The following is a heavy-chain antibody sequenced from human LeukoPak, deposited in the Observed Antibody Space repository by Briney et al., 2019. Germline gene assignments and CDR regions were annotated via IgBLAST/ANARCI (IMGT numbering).Heavy chain of an antibody. D-gene: IGHD6-13*01. V-gene: IGHV4-34*01. CDR2: INHSGST. J-gene: IGHJ4*02. Sequence: PSETLSLTCAVYGGSFSGYYWSWIRQPPGKGLEWIGEINHSGSTNYNPSLKSRVTISVDTSKNQFSLKLSSVTAADTAVYYCARGSGIVAAATFDYWGQGTLVTVSS. CDR1: GGSFSGYY. CDR3: ARGSGIVAAATFDY.